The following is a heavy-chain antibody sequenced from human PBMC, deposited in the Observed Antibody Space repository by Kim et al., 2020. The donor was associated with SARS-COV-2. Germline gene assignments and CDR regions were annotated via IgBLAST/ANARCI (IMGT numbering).Heavy chain of an antibody. CDR2: ISWDGGGT. J-gene: IGHJ6*02. D-gene: IGHD3-10*01. V-gene: IGHV3-43*01. CDR3: AKDAERSRAGYYYGSGLYGMDG. Sequence: GGSLRLSCAASGFTFDDYSMNWVRQAPGKGLEWVSLISWDGGGTYYADSVKGRFTISRDNSKNYLSLQMNMLRTEDTALYYCAKDAERSRAGYYYGSGLYGMDGWGQGTTVTVSS. CDR1: GFTFDDYS.